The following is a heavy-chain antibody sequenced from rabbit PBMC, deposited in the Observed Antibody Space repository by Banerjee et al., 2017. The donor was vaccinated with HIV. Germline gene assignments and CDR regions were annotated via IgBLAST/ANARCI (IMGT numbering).Heavy chain of an antibody. V-gene: IGHV1S45*01. CDR3: ARDLAGVIGWNFNL. CDR1: GFSFSSGYW. CDR2: IYTGSSDRT. D-gene: IGHD4-1*01. Sequence: QEQLEESGGDLVKPEGSLTLTCTASGFSFSSGYWMCWVRQAPGKGLEWIACIYTGSSDRTYYASWAKGRFTISKTSSTTVTLQMTSLTAADTATYFCARDLAGVIGWNFNLWGQGTLVTVS. J-gene: IGHJ4*01.